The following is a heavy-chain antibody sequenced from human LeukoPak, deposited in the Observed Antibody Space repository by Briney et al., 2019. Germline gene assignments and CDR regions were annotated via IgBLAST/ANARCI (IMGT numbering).Heavy chain of an antibody. Sequence: PGGSLRLSCAASGFTFSTYGIHWVRQAPGKGLEWVALIWHDGSSEYYADSVKGRFTVSRDNHKNTLYLQMNSLRTEDTAVYYCAKDLPDRYSLEYWGQGTMVTVPS. CDR2: IWHDGSSE. CDR1: GFTFSTYG. V-gene: IGHV3-30*02. D-gene: IGHD2-15*01. J-gene: IGHJ4*02. CDR3: AKDLPDRYSLEY.